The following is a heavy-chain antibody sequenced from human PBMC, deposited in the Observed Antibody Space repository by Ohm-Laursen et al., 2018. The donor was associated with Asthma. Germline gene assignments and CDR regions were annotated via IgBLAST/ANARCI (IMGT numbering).Heavy chain of an antibody. CDR3: AKAQRGRFDY. J-gene: IGHJ4*02. Sequence: GSLRLSCSASGFTFSSYAMSWVRQAPGKGLEWVASISTASTFIYYADSVWGRFTTSRDNAKNSLYLQMNSLRAEDTALYYCAKAQRGRFDYWGQGTLVTVSS. V-gene: IGHV3-21*04. CDR1: GFTFSSYA. D-gene: IGHD5-24*01. CDR2: ISTASTFI.